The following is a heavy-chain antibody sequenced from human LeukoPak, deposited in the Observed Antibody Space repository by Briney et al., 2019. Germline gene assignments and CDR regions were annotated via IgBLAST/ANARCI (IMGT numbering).Heavy chain of an antibody. J-gene: IGHJ4*02. CDR2: IYYSGST. Sequence: SETLSLTCTVSGGSISSYYWSWIRQPPGKGLEWIGYIYYSGSTNYNPSLESRVTISVDTSKNQFPLKLSSVTAADTAVYYCARSLELKYYFDYWGQGTLVTVSS. CDR1: GGSISSYY. CDR3: ARSLELKYYFDY. V-gene: IGHV4-59*01. D-gene: IGHD1-7*01.